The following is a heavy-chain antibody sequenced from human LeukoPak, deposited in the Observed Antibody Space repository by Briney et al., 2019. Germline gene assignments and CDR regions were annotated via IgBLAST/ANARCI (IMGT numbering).Heavy chain of an antibody. CDR1: GFRFSSYG. CDR2: VSYDRSNK. V-gene: IGHV3-33*01. J-gene: IGHJ4*02. Sequence: GRSLRLSCTASGFRFSSYGIHWVRQTPGKGLEWVALVSYDRSNKDYADSVKGRFTISRDNSKNTVYLQINSLRAEDTAVYYCAREMGSVYFDYWGQGTLVTVSS. D-gene: IGHD3-10*01. CDR3: AREMGSVYFDY.